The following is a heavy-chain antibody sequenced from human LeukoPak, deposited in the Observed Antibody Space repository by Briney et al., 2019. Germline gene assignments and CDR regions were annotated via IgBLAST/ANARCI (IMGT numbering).Heavy chain of an antibody. D-gene: IGHD1-26*01. J-gene: IGHJ5*02. Sequence: ASVKVSCKASGYTFTSRDINWVRQATGQGLEWMGYMNPKSGYTAYGQRFHGRVTMTRNTSTNTAYMELSRLRSEDTAVYYCARVTSGAGYNWFDAWGPGTLVTVSS. V-gene: IGHV1-8*02. CDR1: GYTFTSRD. CDR2: MNPKSGYT. CDR3: ARVTSGAGYNWFDA.